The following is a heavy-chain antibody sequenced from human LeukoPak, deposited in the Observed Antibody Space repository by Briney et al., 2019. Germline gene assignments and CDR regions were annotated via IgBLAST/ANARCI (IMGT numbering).Heavy chain of an antibody. CDR3: ATERQKYFDY. V-gene: IGHV3-43*01. CDR2: ITYDGGSA. J-gene: IGHJ4*02. Sequence: GGSLRLSCAASGFTFDDYTMHWVRQAPGKGLEWVSLITYDGGSAFYADSVKGRFTISRDNSKNSLSLQMNSLRSEDTALYYCATERQKYFDYWGQGTPVTVSS. CDR1: GFTFDDYT.